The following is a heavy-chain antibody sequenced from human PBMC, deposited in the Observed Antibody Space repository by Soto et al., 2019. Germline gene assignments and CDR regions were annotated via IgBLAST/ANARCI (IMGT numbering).Heavy chain of an antibody. J-gene: IGHJ4*02. CDR2: IFVRVATT. V-gene: IGHV1-46*01. D-gene: IGHD1-1*01. CDR1: GYTFTNCH. CDR3: AREPPNAYNFDY. Sequence: ASVKFSCKASGYTFTNCHIHWVRQAPGQVPECMVIIFVRVATTIYXXRVQGRVXXTRDTSTSVVXVELSXLTSDDTAVYFCAREPPNAYNFDYWRQGTQVTVSS.